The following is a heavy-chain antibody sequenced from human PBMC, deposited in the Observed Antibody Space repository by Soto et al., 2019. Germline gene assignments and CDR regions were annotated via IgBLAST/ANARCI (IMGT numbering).Heavy chain of an antibody. J-gene: IGHJ4*02. D-gene: IGHD1-20*01. CDR3: ARSYNWVVAGGRPFDS. Sequence: QVQLQQWGEGLLKPSETLSLTCAVSVGSLSGYYWSWIRQPPGTGLEWIGEINHSGSTNYNSSLKSRVTISVDMSTNQFSLKVTSVPAADTAVYYCARSYNWVVAGGRPFDSWGQGTLVTVSS. CDR2: INHSGST. V-gene: IGHV4-34*01. CDR1: VGSLSGYY.